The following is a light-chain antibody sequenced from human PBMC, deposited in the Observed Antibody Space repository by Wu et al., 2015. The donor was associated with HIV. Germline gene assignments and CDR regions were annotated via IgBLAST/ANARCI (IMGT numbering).Light chain of an antibody. Sequence: EIVMTQSPATLSVSPGERATLSCRASQSVSSNLAWYQQKPGQTPRLLIYAASTRATGIPARFSGRGSGAEFTLTISSMQSEDFAVYYCQQYHRWPTFGQGTKVEIK. CDR1: QSVSSN. V-gene: IGKV3-15*01. CDR2: AAS. J-gene: IGKJ1*01. CDR3: QQYHRWPT.